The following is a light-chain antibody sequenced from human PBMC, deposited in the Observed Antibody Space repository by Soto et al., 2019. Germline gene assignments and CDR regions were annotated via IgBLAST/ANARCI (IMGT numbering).Light chain of an antibody. CDR1: KLGDKF. J-gene: IGLJ1*01. V-gene: IGLV3-1*01. Sequence: SYELTQPPSVSVSPGQTASITFSGDKLGDKFACWYQQKPGQSPVLVIYEDYKRPSGIPERFSGSNSGNTATLTISDTQAMDEADYYCQAWDINTAVFGTGTKLTVL. CDR2: EDY. CDR3: QAWDINTAV.